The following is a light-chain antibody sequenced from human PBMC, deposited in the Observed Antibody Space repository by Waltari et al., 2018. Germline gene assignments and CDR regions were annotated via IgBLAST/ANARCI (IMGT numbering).Light chain of an antibody. CDR1: QSVRSN. Sequence: EIVMTQSPATLSVSPGERATLSCRASQSVRSNLAWYQQKLGQAPRLLIYGASTRATGFPARFSGSGSGTEFTLTISSLQSEDFAVYYCQQYNNWTTFGQGTKVEIK. V-gene: IGKV3-15*01. J-gene: IGKJ1*01. CDR3: QQYNNWTT. CDR2: GAS.